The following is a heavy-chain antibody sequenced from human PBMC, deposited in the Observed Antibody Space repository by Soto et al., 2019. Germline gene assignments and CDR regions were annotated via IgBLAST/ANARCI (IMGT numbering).Heavy chain of an antibody. J-gene: IGHJ6*02. CDR2: IWNDGNGY. CDR3: ARRQISHPTRGAASARGGMDV. Sequence: GGSLRLSCAASGFTFNNYGMHWVRQAPGKGLEWVAVIWNDGNGYYYANSVKGRFTISRDNSKNTLYLQMSSLRVEDTAVYYCARRQISHPTRGAASARGGMDVWGQGTTVTVSS. CDR1: GFTFNNYG. V-gene: IGHV3-33*01. D-gene: IGHD6-13*01.